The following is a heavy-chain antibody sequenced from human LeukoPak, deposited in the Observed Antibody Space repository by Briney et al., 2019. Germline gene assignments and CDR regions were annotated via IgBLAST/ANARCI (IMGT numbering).Heavy chain of an antibody. Sequence: PGGSLRLSCAGSGFIFSSYEMTWVRQAPGKGLEWVSYISSSGLTIYYGDSVKGRFTISRDNAKNSLYLQMNSLKAEDTAVYYCARDLITMVRGVISDPFDYWGQGTLVTVSS. D-gene: IGHD3-10*01. CDR2: ISSSGLTI. CDR1: GFIFSSYE. J-gene: IGHJ4*02. CDR3: ARDLITMVRGVISDPFDY. V-gene: IGHV3-48*03.